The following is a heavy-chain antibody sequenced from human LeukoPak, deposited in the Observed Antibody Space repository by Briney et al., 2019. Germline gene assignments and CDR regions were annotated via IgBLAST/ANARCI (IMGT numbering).Heavy chain of an antibody. D-gene: IGHD6-19*01. CDR1: GLTFSSHW. CDR3: ARRGKYSSGWYWDY. CDR2: TTNDVSST. V-gene: IGHV3-74*01. Sequence: GGSLRLSCAASGLTFSSHWMHWVRQAPGKGLVWVSRTTNDVSSTTYADSVKGRFTISRDNSKNTLYLQMNSLRAEDTAVYYCARRGKYSSGWYWDYWGQGTLVTVSS. J-gene: IGHJ4*02.